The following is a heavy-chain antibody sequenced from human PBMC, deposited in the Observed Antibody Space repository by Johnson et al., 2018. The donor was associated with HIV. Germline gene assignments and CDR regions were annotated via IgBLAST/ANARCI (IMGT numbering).Heavy chain of an antibody. Sequence: VESGGGVVQPGESLRLSCAASGFTFANYGMHWVRQAPGKGLEWVAFTAHDESITHYADSVKGRFTMSRDNSKSTLNLQMNSLRAEDTAIYYCAKDDNLGVWYSDAFDVWGQGTVVTVSS. CDR3: AKDDNLGVWYSDAFDV. CDR2: TAHDESIT. V-gene: IGHV3-30*02. J-gene: IGHJ3*01. D-gene: IGHD6-19*01. CDR1: GFTFANYG.